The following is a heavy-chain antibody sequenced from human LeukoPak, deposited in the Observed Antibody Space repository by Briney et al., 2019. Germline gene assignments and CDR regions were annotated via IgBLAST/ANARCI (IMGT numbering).Heavy chain of an antibody. Sequence: GASVKVSCKASGGTFSSYAISWVRQAPGQGLEWMGRIIPILGIANYAQKFQGRVTITADKSTSTAYMELSSLRSEDTAVYYCARGILTDAFDIWGQGTMVTVPS. CDR3: ARGILTDAFDI. D-gene: IGHD3-9*01. V-gene: IGHV1-69*04. CDR2: IIPILGIA. J-gene: IGHJ3*02. CDR1: GGTFSSYA.